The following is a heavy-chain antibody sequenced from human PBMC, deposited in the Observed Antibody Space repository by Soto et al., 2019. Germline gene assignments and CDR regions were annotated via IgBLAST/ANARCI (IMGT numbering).Heavy chain of an antibody. J-gene: IGHJ6*02. D-gene: IGHD3-22*01. CDR3: ARDRVIEYYDSSGYSYGMDV. CDR2: INPNSGGT. Sequence: ASVKVSCKASGYTFTGYYMHWVRQAPGQGLEWMGWINPNSGGTNYAQKFQGWVTMTRDTSISTAYMELSRLRSDDTAVYYCARDRVIEYYDSSGYSYGMDVWGQGTTVTVSS. V-gene: IGHV1-2*04. CDR1: GYTFTGYY.